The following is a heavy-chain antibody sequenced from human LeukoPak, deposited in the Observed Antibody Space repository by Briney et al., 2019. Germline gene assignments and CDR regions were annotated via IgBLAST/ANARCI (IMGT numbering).Heavy chain of an antibody. Sequence: PGGSLRLSCAASGFTFSSFGIHWVRQAPGKGLDWVAFIRNDGGEKYYAGSVKGRFTISRDNAKNSLYLQMNSLRAEDTAVYYCARGPWGSTGIDYWGQGTLVTVSS. CDR2: IRNDGGEK. CDR1: GFTFSSFG. V-gene: IGHV3-30*02. J-gene: IGHJ4*02. CDR3: ARGPWGSTGIDY. D-gene: IGHD5/OR15-5a*01.